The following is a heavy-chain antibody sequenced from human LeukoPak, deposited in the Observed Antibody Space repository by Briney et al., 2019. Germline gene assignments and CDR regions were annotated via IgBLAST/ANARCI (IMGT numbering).Heavy chain of an antibody. CDR1: GFTVSSNY. Sequence: GGSLRLSCAASGFTVSSNYMSWVRQAPGKGLEWVSVIYSGGSTYYADSVKGRFTISRDNAKNSVYLQMNSLRVEDTAVYYCARNNIFLDYWGQGILVTVSS. CDR2: IYSGGST. J-gene: IGHJ4*02. D-gene: IGHD3-9*01. CDR3: ARNNIFLDY. V-gene: IGHV3-66*01.